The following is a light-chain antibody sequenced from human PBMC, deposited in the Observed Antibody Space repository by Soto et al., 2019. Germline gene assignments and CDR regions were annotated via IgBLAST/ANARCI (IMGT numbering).Light chain of an antibody. CDR3: QKYNSAPRT. CDR1: QGSSNY. V-gene: IGKV1-27*01. J-gene: IGKJ1*01. CDR2: AAC. Sequence: DIQMTQSPSSLSASVGDRVTITCRASQGSSNYLAWYQQKPGKGPRLLIYAACTLQLGVPSRFSGSRSGTDFTLPISSLQPEDVATYYCQKYNSAPRTFGQGTKVEIK.